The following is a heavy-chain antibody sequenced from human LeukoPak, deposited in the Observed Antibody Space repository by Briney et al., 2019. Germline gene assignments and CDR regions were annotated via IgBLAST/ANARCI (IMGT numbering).Heavy chain of an antibody. D-gene: IGHD6-19*01. J-gene: IGHJ4*02. CDR3: AKDVQWLVSVLDY. CDR2: ISGSSGST. CDR1: GFTFSSYA. V-gene: IGHV3-23*01. Sequence: GGSLRLSCAASGFTFSSYAMSWVRQAPGKGLEWVSAISGSSGSTYYADSVKGRFTISRDNSKNTLYLQMNSLRAEDTAVYYCAKDVQWLVSVLDYWGQGTLVTVSS.